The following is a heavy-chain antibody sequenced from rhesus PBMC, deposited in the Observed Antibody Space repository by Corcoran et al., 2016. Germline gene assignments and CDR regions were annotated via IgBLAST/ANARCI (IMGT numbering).Heavy chain of an antibody. CDR2: ITNSGST. Sequence: QVQLQESGPGLVKPSETLSLTCAVSGGSITTGSYYWSWIRQPPGKGLEWIGYITNSGSTSDNPSLKSRVTISRDTSKNLFSLRLTSVTAADTAVYYCTRFADWGQGVLVTVSS. V-gene: IGHV4-122*02. CDR1: GGSITTGSYY. CDR3: TRFAD. J-gene: IGHJ4*01.